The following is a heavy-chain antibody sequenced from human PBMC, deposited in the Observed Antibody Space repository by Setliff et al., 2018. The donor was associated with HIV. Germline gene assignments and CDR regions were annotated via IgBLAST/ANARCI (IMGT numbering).Heavy chain of an antibody. CDR2: IYPGDSDT. Sequence: PGESLKISCKGSGYSFTSYWIGWVRQMPGKGLEWMGIIYPGDSDTRYSPSFQGQVTISADKSISTAYLQWSSLKASDTAMYYCARVEYDYVWGSPVPGLWYYGMDVWGQGTTVTVSS. CDR3: ARVEYDYVWGSPVPGLWYYGMDV. CDR1: GYSFTSYW. D-gene: IGHD3-16*01. V-gene: IGHV5-51*01. J-gene: IGHJ6*02.